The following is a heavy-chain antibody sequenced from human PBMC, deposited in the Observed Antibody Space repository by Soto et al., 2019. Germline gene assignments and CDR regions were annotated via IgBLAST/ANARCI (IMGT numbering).Heavy chain of an antibody. CDR1: GGSFSGYY. J-gene: IGHJ5*02. D-gene: IGHD2-15*01. Sequence: QVQLQQWGAGLLKPSETLSLTCAVYGGSFSGYYWSWIRQPPGKGLEWIGEINHSGSTNYNPSLKSRVTISVDTSKNQFSLKLSSVTAADTAVYYCARRPNRILGHWFDPWGQGTLVTVSS. CDR3: ARRPNRILGHWFDP. V-gene: IGHV4-34*01. CDR2: INHSGST.